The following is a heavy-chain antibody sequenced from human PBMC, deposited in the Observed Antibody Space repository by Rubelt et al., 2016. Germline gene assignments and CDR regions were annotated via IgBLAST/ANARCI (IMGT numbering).Heavy chain of an antibody. V-gene: IGHV4-34*01. CDR3: ARGESYCSGGSCLDWFDP. J-gene: IGHJ5*02. Sequence: QVQLQQWGAGLLKPSETLSLTCAVYGGSFSGYYWSWIRQPPGKGLEWIGEINHSGSTNYNPSLKSRVTISVDTSKNQFSLKRSSVTAADTAVYYWARGESYCSGGSCLDWFDPWGQGTLVTVSS. CDR2: INHSGST. D-gene: IGHD2-15*01. CDR1: GGSFSGYY.